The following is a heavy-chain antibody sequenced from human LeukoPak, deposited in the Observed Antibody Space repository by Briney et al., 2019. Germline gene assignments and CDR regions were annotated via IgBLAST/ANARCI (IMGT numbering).Heavy chain of an antibody. CDR2: IYYSGST. Sequence: SETLSFTCTVSGGSISSYYWSWIRQPPGKELEWIGYIYYSGSTKYNPSLKSQVIISVDTSKNQFSLKLSSVTAADTAVYYCARHSLILTGYPFDYWGQGTLVTVSS. CDR3: ARHSLILTGYPFDY. J-gene: IGHJ4*02. V-gene: IGHV4-59*08. D-gene: IGHD3-9*01. CDR1: GGSISSYY.